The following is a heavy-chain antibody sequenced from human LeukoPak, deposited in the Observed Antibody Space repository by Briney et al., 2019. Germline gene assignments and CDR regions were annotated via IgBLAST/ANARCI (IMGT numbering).Heavy chain of an antibody. D-gene: IGHD5-12*01. CDR1: GYTFTSYY. J-gene: IGHJ4*02. V-gene: IGHV1-46*01. CDR3: ARASSEDIVAPEIDY. CDR2: INPSGGST. Sequence: ASVKVSCKASGYTFTSYYMHWVRQAPGQGLEWMGVINPSGGSTSYAQKFQGRVTMTRDTSTSTVYMELSSLRSEDTAVYYCARASSEDIVAPEIDYWGQGTLVTVSS.